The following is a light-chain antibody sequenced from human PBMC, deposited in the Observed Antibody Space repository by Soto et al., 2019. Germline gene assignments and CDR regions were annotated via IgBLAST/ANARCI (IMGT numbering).Light chain of an antibody. CDR2: KAS. V-gene: IGKV1-5*03. J-gene: IGKJ4*01. CDR3: QQYNTYPLT. Sequence: DIQMTQSPSTLSASVGDRVTITCRASQSISTWLAWYQQKAGKAPKLLIYKASSLEGGVPSRFSGSGSGTEFNITISSLQPDDFATYYCQQYNTYPLTFGGGTTV. CDR1: QSISTW.